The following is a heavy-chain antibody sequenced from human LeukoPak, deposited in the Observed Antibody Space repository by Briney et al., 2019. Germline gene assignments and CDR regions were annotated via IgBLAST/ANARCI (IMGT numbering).Heavy chain of an antibody. D-gene: IGHD3-22*01. CDR2: ISWNGGTS. V-gene: IGHV3-9*01. CDR1: GFTFSSYA. Sequence: PGGSLRLSCAASGFTFSSYAMSWVRQAPGKGLEWVSGISWNGGTSAYADSVRGRFTISRDNAKNSLYLQMNSLRAEDTALYYCAKDNHYYDTSGSLDYWGQGTLVTVSS. CDR3: AKDNHYYDTSGSLDY. J-gene: IGHJ4*02.